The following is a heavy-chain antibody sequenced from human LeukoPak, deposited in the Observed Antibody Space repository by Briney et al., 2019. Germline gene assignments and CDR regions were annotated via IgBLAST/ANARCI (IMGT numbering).Heavy chain of an antibody. J-gene: IGHJ4*02. CDR3: ASQTYDYVWGSYRPDY. CDR1: GFTFRIYS. Sequence: GGSLRLSCAVSGFTFRIYSMNWVRHAPGRGLVWVSYICSSSSTIYYADSVKGRYTISRDNAKNSLYLQMNSLRAEDTAVYYCASQTYDYVWGSYRPDYWGQGTLVTVSS. CDR2: ICSSSSTI. V-gene: IGHV3-48*04. D-gene: IGHD3-16*02.